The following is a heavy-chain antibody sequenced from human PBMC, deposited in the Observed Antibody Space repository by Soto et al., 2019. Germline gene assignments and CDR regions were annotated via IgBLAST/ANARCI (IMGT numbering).Heavy chain of an antibody. CDR3: AILKARIAAAVDY. J-gene: IGHJ4*02. Sequence: GGSLRLSCAASGFTFSSYGMHWVRQAPGKGLEWVAVISYDGSNKYYADSVKGRFTISRDNSKNTLYLQMNSLRAEDTAVYYCAILKARIAAAVDYWGQGTLVTVSS. CDR2: ISYDGSNK. CDR1: GFTFSSYG. D-gene: IGHD6-13*01. V-gene: IGHV3-30*03.